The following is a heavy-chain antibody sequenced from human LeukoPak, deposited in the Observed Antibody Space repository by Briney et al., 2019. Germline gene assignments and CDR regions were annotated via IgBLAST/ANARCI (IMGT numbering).Heavy chain of an antibody. V-gene: IGHV4-39*07. CDR3: ARGPSVGATPLEPFDY. CDR1: GGSISSSSYY. D-gene: IGHD1-26*01. CDR2: IYYSGST. Sequence: PSETLSLTCTVSGGSISSSSYYWGWIRQPPGKGLEWIGSIYYSGSTYYNPSLKSRVTISVDTSKNQFSLKLSSVTAADTAVYYCARGPSVGATPLEPFDYWGQGTLVTVSS. J-gene: IGHJ4*02.